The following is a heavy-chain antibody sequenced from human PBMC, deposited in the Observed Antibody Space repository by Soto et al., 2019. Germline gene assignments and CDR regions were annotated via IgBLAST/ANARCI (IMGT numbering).Heavy chain of an antibody. Sequence: ASVKVSCKASGYTFTSYDINWVRQATGQGLEWMGWMNPNSGNTGYAQKFQDRVTMTRNTSISTAYMELSSLRSEDTAVYYCARGGYNWNYGPPHDLDYWGQGTLVTVSS. D-gene: IGHD1-7*01. CDR2: MNPNSGNT. CDR3: ARGGYNWNYGPPHDLDY. CDR1: GYTFTSYD. V-gene: IGHV1-8*01. J-gene: IGHJ4*02.